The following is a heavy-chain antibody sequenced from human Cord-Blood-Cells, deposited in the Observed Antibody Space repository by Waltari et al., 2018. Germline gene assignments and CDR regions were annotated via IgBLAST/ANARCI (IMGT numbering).Heavy chain of an antibody. CDR3: ARDGSSSSYYYYGMDV. V-gene: IGHV1-3*01. CDR1: GYTFTSYA. J-gene: IGHJ6*02. CDR2: INAGNGNT. Sequence: QVQLVQSGAEVKKPGASVKVSCKASGYTFTSYAMHWVRQAPGQRLEWMGWINAGNGNTKYSQRFQGRVTITSDTAASTAYMELSSLRSEDTSVYYCARDGSSSSYYYYGMDVWGQGTTVTVSS. D-gene: IGHD6-6*01.